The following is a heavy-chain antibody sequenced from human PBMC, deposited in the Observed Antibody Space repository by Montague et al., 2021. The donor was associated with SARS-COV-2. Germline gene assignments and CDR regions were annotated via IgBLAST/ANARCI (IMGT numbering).Heavy chain of an antibody. CDR3: ARVVGCDFDY. D-gene: IGHD2-21*01. Sequence: TLSLTCTVSGGSISSGSYYWSWLRQPAGKGLEWIGRIYTSGSTNYNPSLKSRVTISVDTSKNQLSLKLSSVTAADTAVYYCARVVGCDFDYWGQGTLVTVSS. CDR2: IYTSGST. CDR1: GGSISSGSYY. V-gene: IGHV4-61*02. J-gene: IGHJ4*02.